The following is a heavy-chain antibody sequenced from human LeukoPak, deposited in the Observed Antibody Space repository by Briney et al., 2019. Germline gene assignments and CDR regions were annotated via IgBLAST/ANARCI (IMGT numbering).Heavy chain of an antibody. D-gene: IGHD2-2*01. CDR3: ARSGVPAAIPWGDYYYYYYMDV. V-gene: IGHV1-18*01. J-gene: IGHJ6*03. CDR2: ISAYNGNT. Sequence: ASVKVSCKASGYTFTSYGISWVRQAPGQGLEWMGWISAYNGNTNYAQKLQGRVTMTTDTSTSTAYMELRSLRSDDTAVYYCARSGVPAAIPWGDYYYYYYMDVWGKGTTVTVCS. CDR1: GYTFTSYG.